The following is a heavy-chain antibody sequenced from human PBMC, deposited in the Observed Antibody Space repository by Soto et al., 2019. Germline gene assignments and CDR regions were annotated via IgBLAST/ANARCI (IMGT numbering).Heavy chain of an antibody. J-gene: IGHJ6*03. CDR1: GFTFSSYA. CDR2: ISGSGGST. CDR3: AKSIGYYYGSGRRPEESFYMDV. Sequence: GGSLRLSCAASGFTFSSYAMSWVRQAPGKGLEWVSAISGSGGSTYYADSVKGRFTISRDNSKNTLYLQMNSLRAEDTAVYYCAKSIGYYYGSGRRPEESFYMDVWGKGTTVTVSS. D-gene: IGHD3-10*01. V-gene: IGHV3-23*01.